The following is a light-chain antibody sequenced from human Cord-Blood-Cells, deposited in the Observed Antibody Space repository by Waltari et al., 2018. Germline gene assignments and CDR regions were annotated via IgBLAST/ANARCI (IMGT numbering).Light chain of an antibody. J-gene: IGLJ1*01. V-gene: IGLV2-14*03. CDR1: SSAAGGSHY. CDR3: SSYTSSSTRV. CDR2: YFS. Sequence: QSALTQPVSVSGPPGQPLTTSCTGPSSAAGGSHYVSWYQHHPGKAPKLRIDYFSNRPSGVSNRFSGSKSGNTASLTISGLQAEDEADYYCSSYTSSSTRVFGTGTKVTVL.